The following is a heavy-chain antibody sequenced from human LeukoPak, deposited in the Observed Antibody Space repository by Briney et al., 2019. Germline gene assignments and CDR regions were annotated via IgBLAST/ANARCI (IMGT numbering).Heavy chain of an antibody. CDR2: LYSGGSI. CDR1: GFTVSSNY. Sequence: GGSLRLSCAASGFTVSSNYMSWVRQAPGKGLEWVSALYSGGSIYYADSVKGRFTISRDNSKNTLYLQMNSLRAGDTAVYYCARGGTYYYHYFDYWGQGTLVTVSS. V-gene: IGHV3-53*01. CDR3: ARGGTYYYHYFDY. D-gene: IGHD1-26*01. J-gene: IGHJ4*02.